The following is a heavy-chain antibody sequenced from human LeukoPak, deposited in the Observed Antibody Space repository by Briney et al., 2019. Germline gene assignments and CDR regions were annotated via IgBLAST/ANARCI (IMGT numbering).Heavy chain of an antibody. J-gene: IGHJ4*02. Sequence: GGSLRFSCAASGFSFSDYWISWIRQAPGKGLEWVANIRPDGSEKQYVDSVKGRFSISRDNTKNALYLQMNSLRAEEMAVYYCARDEGVWSGSDHWGPGTLVTVSS. CDR1: GFSFSDYW. V-gene: IGHV3-7*01. CDR3: ARDEGVWSGSDH. D-gene: IGHD3-3*01. CDR2: IRPDGSEK.